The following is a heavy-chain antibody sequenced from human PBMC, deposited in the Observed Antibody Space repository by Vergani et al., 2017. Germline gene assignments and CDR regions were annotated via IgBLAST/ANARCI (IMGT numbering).Heavy chain of an antibody. CDR3: ARDLGEYSYGSVDY. J-gene: IGHJ4*02. CDR2: MNPNSGNT. CDR1: GGTFSSYA. V-gene: IGHV1-18*01. Sequence: QVQLVQSGAEVKKPGSSVKVSCKASGGTFSSYAISWVRQAPGQGLEWMGWMNPNSGNTNYAQKLQGRVTMTTDTSTSTAYMELRSLRSDDTAVYYCARDLGEYSYGSVDYWGQGTLVTVSS. D-gene: IGHD5-18*01.